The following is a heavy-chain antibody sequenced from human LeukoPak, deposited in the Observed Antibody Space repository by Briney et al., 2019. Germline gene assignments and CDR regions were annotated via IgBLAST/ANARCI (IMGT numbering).Heavy chain of an antibody. D-gene: IGHD3-10*01. J-gene: IGHJ4*02. Sequence: GGSLRLSCAASGFSFSSYAMNCVRQAPGKGLEWVSAISGSGGSSYYADSVKGRFTISRDNSKNTLFLQINSLRAEDTAVYYCAKAPLWATFDYWGQGTLVSVSS. CDR2: ISGSGGSS. V-gene: IGHV3-23*01. CDR3: AKAPLWATFDY. CDR1: GFSFSSYA.